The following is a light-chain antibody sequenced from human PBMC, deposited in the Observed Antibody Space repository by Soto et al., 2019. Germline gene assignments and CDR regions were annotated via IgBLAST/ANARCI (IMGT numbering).Light chain of an antibody. CDR2: DVS. V-gene: IGLV2-14*01. CDR3: SSYTGGNARVV. J-gene: IGLJ2*01. CDR1: SDVGAYRY. Sequence: QSVLTQPASGSGSPGQSITISCTGSDVGAYRYVSWYHQHPGKAPRLMIYDVSNRPSGVSDRFSGSKSGNTAALTISGLQREDEAYFFCSSYTGGNARVVFGGGTKL.